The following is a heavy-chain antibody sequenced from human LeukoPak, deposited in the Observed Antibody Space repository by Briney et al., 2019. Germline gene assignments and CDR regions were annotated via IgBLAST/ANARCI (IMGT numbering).Heavy chain of an antibody. CDR3: AKGYSDFWSGCLGWFDP. V-gene: IGHV3-23*01. CDR2: ISSSGGST. D-gene: IGHD3-3*01. J-gene: IGHJ5*02. CDR1: GFTFSSYA. Sequence: PGGSLRLSCAASGFTFSSYAMSWVRQAPGKGLEWVSGISSSGGSTYYADSVKGRFTISRDNSENTLYLQVNSLGAEDTAVYYCAKGYSDFWSGCLGWFDPWGQGTLVTVSS.